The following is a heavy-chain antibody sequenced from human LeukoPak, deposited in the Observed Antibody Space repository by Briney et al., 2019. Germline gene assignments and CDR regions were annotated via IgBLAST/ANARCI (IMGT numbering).Heavy chain of an antibody. D-gene: IGHD3-10*01. J-gene: IGHJ6*02. CDR2: INPNSGGK. CDR1: GYTFTGYY. V-gene: IGHV1-2*04. CDR3: ARDGGSGSYYVYGMDV. Sequence: GASVKVSCKASGYTFTGYYMHWVRQAPGQGLEWMGWINPNSGGKNYAQKFQGWVTMTRDTSISTAYIELSRLRSDDTAVYYCARDGGSGSYYVYGMDVWGQGTTVTVSS.